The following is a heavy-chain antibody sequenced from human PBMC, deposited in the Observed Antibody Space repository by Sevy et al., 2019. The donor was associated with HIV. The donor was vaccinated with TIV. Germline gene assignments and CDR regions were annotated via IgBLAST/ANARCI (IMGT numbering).Heavy chain of an antibody. CDR1: GYAISSGYY. D-gene: IGHD4-17*01. V-gene: IGHV4-38-2*01. CDR3: ARMEGYGDYVGTFDY. CDR2: IYHRGNT. J-gene: IGHJ4*02. Sequence: SETLSLTCVVSGYAISSGYYWGWIRQTPGKGLELIGSIYHRGNTYSNPSLESRVTISVDTSKNQFSLRLTSVTAADTAVYYCARMEGYGDYVGTFDYWGRGTLVTVSS.